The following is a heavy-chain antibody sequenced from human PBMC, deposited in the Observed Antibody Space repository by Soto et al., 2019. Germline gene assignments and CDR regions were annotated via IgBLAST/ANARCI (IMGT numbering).Heavy chain of an antibody. CDR1: GFTVSNTY. CDR2: ISYDGSNK. Sequence: PAGSLRLSCAASGFTVSNTYLSGVRQAPGKGLEWVAVISYDGSNKYYADSVKGRFTISRDNSKNTLYLQMNSLRAEDTAVYYCARTGDQEGDAFDIWGQGTMVTVSS. D-gene: IGHD7-27*01. V-gene: IGHV3-30-3*01. CDR3: ARTGDQEGDAFDI. J-gene: IGHJ3*02.